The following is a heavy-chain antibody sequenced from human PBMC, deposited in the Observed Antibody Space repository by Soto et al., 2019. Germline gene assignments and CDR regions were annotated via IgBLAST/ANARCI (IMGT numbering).Heavy chain of an antibody. J-gene: IGHJ5*02. Sequence: GASVKVSCKASGYTFTSYYMHWVRQAPGQGLEWMGIINPSGGSTSYAQKFQGRVTMTTDTSTSTAYMELRSLRSDDTAVYYCASKPDDDNWFDPWGQGTLVTVSS. CDR2: INPSGGST. V-gene: IGHV1-46*01. CDR1: GYTFTSYY. CDR3: ASKPDDDNWFDP.